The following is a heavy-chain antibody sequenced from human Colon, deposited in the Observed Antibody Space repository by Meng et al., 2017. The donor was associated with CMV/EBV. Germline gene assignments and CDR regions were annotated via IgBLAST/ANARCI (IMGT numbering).Heavy chain of an antibody. CDR1: GFTFSSYA. CDR2: ISGSGGST. V-gene: IGHV3-23*01. J-gene: IGHJ5*02. CDR3: AKPLVIEPFKDRWFDP. D-gene: IGHD2/OR15-2a*01. Sequence: GESLKISCAASGFTFSSYAMSWVRQAPGKGLEWVSAISGSGGSTYYADSVKGRFTISRDNSKNTLYLQMNSLRVEDTAVYFCAKPLVIEPFKDRWFDPWGQGTLVTVSS.